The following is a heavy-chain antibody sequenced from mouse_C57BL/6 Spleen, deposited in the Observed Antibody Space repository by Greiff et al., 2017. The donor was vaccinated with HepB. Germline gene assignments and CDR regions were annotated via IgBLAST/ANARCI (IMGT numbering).Heavy chain of an antibody. V-gene: IGHV1-69*01. CDR2: IDPSDSYT. J-gene: IGHJ4*01. D-gene: IGHD1-1*01. CDR1: GYTFTSYW. Sequence: VQLQQSGAELVMPGASVKLSCKASGYTFTSYWMHWVKQRPGQGLEWIGEIDPSDSYTNYNQKFKGKSTLTVDKSSSTAYMQLSSLTSEDSAVYYCARGRSSSYYAMDYWGQGTSVTVSS. CDR3: ARGRSSSYYAMDY.